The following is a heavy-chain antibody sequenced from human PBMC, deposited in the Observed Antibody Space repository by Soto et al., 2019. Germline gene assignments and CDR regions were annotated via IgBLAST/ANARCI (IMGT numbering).Heavy chain of an antibody. CDR3: ARDPYGSGSYYSGYYYYGMDV. CDR2: INPNSGGT. V-gene: IGHV1-2*02. D-gene: IGHD3-10*01. J-gene: IGHJ6*02. Sequence: QVQLVQSGAEVKKPGASVKVSCKASGYTFTGYYMHWVRQAPGQGLEWMGWINPNSGGTNYAQKFQGRVTMTRDTSIITAYMELSRLRSDDTAVYYCARDPYGSGSYYSGYYYYGMDVWGQGTTVTVSS. CDR1: GYTFTGYY.